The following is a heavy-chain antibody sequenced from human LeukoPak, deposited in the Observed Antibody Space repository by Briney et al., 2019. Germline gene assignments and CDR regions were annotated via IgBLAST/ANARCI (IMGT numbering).Heavy chain of an antibody. CDR3: AKGKGVAARPPFDY. D-gene: IGHD6-6*01. J-gene: IGHJ4*02. V-gene: IGHV3-7*03. CDR2: IKQDGNEK. Sequence: QPGGSLRLSCAASGFTFSRYWMSWVRQAPGKGLEWVANIKQDGNEKYYVNSVKGRFTISRDNAKNSLYLQMNSLRAEDTALYYCAKGKGVAARPPFDYWGQGTLVTVSS. CDR1: GFTFSRYW.